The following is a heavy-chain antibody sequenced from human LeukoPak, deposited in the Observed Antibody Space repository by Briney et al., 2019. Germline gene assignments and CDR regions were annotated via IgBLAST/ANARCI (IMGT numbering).Heavy chain of an antibody. V-gene: IGHV1-18*01. CDR1: GYTFTSYA. CDR2: IRAHNGDT. D-gene: IGHD2-2*01. J-gene: IGHJ4*02. Sequence: SVKVSCKASGYTFTSYAISWVRQAPGQGLEWMGWIRAHNGDTNHAQQLQSRVTMTTDTSTRTAYMELRSLRSEDTAVYYCARGEFICTINTCYASALDSWGQGTLVTVSS. CDR3: ARGEFICTINTCYASALDS.